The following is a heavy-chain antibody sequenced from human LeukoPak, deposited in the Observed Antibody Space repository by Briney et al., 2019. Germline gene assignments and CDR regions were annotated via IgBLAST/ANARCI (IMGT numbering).Heavy chain of an antibody. J-gene: IGHJ2*01. V-gene: IGHV3-66*01. CDR1: GFTVSSNY. CDR2: IYSGGST. CDR3: ARDAGKGSWYFDL. D-gene: IGHD3-10*01. Sequence: GGSLRLSCAASGFTVSSNYMSWVRQAPGKGLEWVSVIYSGGSTYYADSVKGRFTISRDNSKNTLYLQMNSLRAEDTAVYYCARDAGKGSWYFDLWGRGTLVTVSS.